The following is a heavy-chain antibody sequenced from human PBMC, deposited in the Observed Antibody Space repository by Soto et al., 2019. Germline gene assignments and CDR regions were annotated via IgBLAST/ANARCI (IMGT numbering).Heavy chain of an antibody. V-gene: IGHV1-18*01. Sequence: ASVKVSCKASGYTFTSYDSSWVRQAPGQGLEWMEWISAYNGNTNYAQKLQGRVTMTTDTSTSTAYMELRSLRSDDTAVYYCARDPFDDFLRGPMIGMDVWGKATTVT. CDR3: ARDPFDDFLRGPMIGMDV. J-gene: IGHJ6*04. D-gene: IGHD3-3*01. CDR1: GYTFTSYD. CDR2: ISAYNGNT.